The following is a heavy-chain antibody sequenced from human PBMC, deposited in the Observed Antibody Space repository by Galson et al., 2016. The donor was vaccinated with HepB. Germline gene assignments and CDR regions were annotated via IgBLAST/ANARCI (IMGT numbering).Heavy chain of an antibody. Sequence: SETLSLTCTVAGGSISSHYWSWIRQPPGKGLEWIAYIYYSGSHKYNPSLKSRVAISVDTSKNQFSLRLSSVTAADTAIYYCARGAYCSGTNCYPTYFFDYWGPGAVVTVSS. CDR3: ARGAYCSGTNCYPTYFFDY. CDR1: GGSISSHY. J-gene: IGHJ4*02. CDR2: IYYSGSH. D-gene: IGHD2-2*01. V-gene: IGHV4-59*11.